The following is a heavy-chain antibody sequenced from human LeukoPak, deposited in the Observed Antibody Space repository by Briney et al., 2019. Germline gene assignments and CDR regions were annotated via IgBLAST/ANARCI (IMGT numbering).Heavy chain of an antibody. D-gene: IGHD1-26*01. Sequence: GESLKISCKGSGYSFASHWIGWVRQMPGKGLEWMGIIYPGDSGTRYSPSFQGQVTISADKSINTAYLQWSSLKASDTAMYYCAIRYSGSYNDYWGQGTLVTVSS. CDR1: GYSFASHW. J-gene: IGHJ4*02. V-gene: IGHV5-51*01. CDR3: AIRYSGSYNDY. CDR2: IYPGDSGT.